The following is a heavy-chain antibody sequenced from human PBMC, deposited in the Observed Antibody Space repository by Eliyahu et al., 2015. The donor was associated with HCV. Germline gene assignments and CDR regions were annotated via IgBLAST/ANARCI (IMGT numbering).Heavy chain of an antibody. D-gene: IGHD6-13*01. CDR2: IYYSGST. CDR1: GGSISXXSYY. CDR3: ARPRRLAAAGYYGMDV. J-gene: IGHJ6*02. V-gene: IGHV4-39*01. Sequence: QLQLQESGPGLVKPSETLSLTCTVSGGSISXXSYYWGWIRQPPGKGLEWIGSIYYSGSTYYNPSLKSRVTISVDTSKNQFSLKLSSVTAADTAVYYCARPRRLAAAGYYGMDVWGQGTTVTVSS.